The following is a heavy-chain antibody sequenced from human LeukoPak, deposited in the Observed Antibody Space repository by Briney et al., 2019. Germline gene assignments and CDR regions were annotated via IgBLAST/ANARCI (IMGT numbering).Heavy chain of an antibody. D-gene: IGHD6-19*01. CDR3: ARVRAGTGPIGYDY. V-gene: IGHV4-59*01. Sequence: PSETLSLTCTVSGGFISSYYWSAIRQPPAKGLEWIGYIYYSGRTNYNPSLKSRVTISVDTSKTQFSLKLRSVPAADTAVYYCARVRAGTGPIGYDYWGHGTLVTVSS. CDR1: GGFISSYY. J-gene: IGHJ4*01. CDR2: IYYSGRT.